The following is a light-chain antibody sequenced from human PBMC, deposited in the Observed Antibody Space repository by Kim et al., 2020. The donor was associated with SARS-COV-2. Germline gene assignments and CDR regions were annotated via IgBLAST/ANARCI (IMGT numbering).Light chain of an antibody. V-gene: IGKV3-20*01. CDR2: DAS. Sequence: EIVLTQSPGTLSLSTGERATPSCRASQTINSNYLAWYQQKPGQTPRLLVYDASSRATGIPDRFSGSGSGTDFSLTISRLEPEDFAVYYCQQYVSSPVTFGQGTKVDIK. CDR1: QTINSNY. J-gene: IGKJ1*01. CDR3: QQYVSSPVT.